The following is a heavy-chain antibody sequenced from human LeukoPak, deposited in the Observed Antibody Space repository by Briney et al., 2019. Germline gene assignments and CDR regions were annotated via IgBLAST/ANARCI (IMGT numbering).Heavy chain of an antibody. J-gene: IGHJ4*02. CDR3: ARGSIVGATTDLDY. D-gene: IGHD1-26*01. Sequence: GASVKVSCKASGYTFTSYDINWVRQATGQGPEWMGWMNPNSGNTGYAQKFQGRVTMTRNTSISTAYMELSSLRSEDTAVYYCARGSIVGATTDLDYWGQGTLVTVSS. V-gene: IGHV1-8*01. CDR1: GYTFTSYD. CDR2: MNPNSGNT.